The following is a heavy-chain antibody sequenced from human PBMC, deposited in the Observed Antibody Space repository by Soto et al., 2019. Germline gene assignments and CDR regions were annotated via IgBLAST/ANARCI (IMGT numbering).Heavy chain of an antibody. J-gene: IGHJ5*02. CDR1: GGSVSSYC. CDR2: IYYSGST. V-gene: IGHV4-59*02. CDR3: ARAYDYDILTGRVWFDP. D-gene: IGHD3-9*01. Sequence: EAVSGTGTGTGGSVSSYCWSWFRQPPGKGLEWIGYIYYSGSTNYNPSLKSRVTISVDTSKNQFSLKLSSVTAADTAVYYCARAYDYDILTGRVWFDPWGQGTLVTVSS.